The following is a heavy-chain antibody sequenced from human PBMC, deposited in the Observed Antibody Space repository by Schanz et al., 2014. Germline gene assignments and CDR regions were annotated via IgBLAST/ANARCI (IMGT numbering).Heavy chain of an antibody. V-gene: IGHV3-NL1*01. J-gene: IGHJ4*02. Sequence: QVQLVESGGGVVQPGRSLRLSCAASGFTFSSYGMHWVRQAPGKGLEWVSAISGSGGNTYYADAVRGRFTISRDNSKTTAYLQMNSLRAEDTAVYYCAKDAENTAMITDYFDYWGQGTLVTVSS. CDR2: ISGSGGNT. CDR3: AKDAENTAMITDYFDY. D-gene: IGHD5-18*01. CDR1: GFTFSSYG.